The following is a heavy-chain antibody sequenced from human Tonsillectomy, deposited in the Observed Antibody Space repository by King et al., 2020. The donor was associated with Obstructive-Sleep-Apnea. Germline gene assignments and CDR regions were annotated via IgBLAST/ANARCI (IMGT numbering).Heavy chain of an antibody. V-gene: IGHV3-30-3*02. J-gene: IGHJ3*02. CDR1: GFTFSSYA. CDR3: AKTYRSYGDYENDAFDI. Sequence: QLVQSGGGVVQPGRSLRLSCAASGFTFSSYAMQWVRQAPGKGLEWVAVISYDGSNKYYADSVKGRFTISRDNSKNTLYLQMNSLIAEDTAVYYCAKTYRSYGDYENDAFDIWGQGTMVTVSS. CDR2: ISYDGSNK. D-gene: IGHD4-17*01.